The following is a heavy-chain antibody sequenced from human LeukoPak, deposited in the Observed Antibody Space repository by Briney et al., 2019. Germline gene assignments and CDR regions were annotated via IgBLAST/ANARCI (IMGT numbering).Heavy chain of an antibody. V-gene: IGHV4-59*01. CDR2: IYYSGST. J-gene: IGHJ4*02. CDR1: GGSISSYY. D-gene: IGHD5-24*01. CDR3: ARTRDGYNYEY. Sequence: SETLSLTCTVSGGSISSYYWSWTRQPPGKGLEWIGYIYYSGSTNYNPSLKSRVTISVDTSKNQFSLKLSSVTAADTAVYYCARTRDGYNYEYWGQGTLVTVSS.